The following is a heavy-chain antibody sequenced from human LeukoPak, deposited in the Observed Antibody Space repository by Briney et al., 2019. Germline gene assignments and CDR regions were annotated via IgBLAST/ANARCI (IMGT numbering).Heavy chain of an antibody. CDR2: IYYSGST. CDR3: AREPYSSRDDAFDI. Sequence: SETLSLTCTVSGGSISSYYWSWIRQPPGKGLEWIGYIYYSGSTNYNPSLKSRVTISVDTSKNQFSLKLSSVTAADTAVYYCAREPYSSRDDAFDIWGQGTMVSVSS. J-gene: IGHJ3*02. D-gene: IGHD6-13*01. V-gene: IGHV4-59*01. CDR1: GGSISSYY.